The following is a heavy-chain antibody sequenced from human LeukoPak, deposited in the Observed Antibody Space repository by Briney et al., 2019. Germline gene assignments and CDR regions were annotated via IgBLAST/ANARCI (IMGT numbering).Heavy chain of an antibody. D-gene: IGHD6-19*01. J-gene: IGHJ4*02. CDR3: AKVGPYPIAVAGLDY. CDR2: IWYDGSNK. CDR1: GFTFSSYG. Sequence: GGSLRLSYAASGFTFSSYGMHWVRQAPGKGLEWVAVIWYDGSNKYYADSVKGRFTISRDNSKNTLYLQMNSLRAEDTAVYYCAKVGPYPIAVAGLDYWGQGTLVTVSS. V-gene: IGHV3-33*06.